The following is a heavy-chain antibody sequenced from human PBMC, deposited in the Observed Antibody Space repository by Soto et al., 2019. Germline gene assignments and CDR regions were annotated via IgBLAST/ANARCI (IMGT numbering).Heavy chain of an antibody. CDR3: ARDLDFGGNSETFEI. V-gene: IGHV5-51*01. D-gene: IGHD2-21*02. CDR1: GYSFNSYW. CDR2: IYPSNSDT. J-gene: IGHJ3*02. Sequence: PGESLKISCKVSGYSFNSYWIAWVRQRPGKGLEWMGIIYPSNSDTKHSPSFQGQVTISADESISTAYLQWSSLKASDTAMYFCARDLDFGGNSETFEIWGQGTLVTVAS.